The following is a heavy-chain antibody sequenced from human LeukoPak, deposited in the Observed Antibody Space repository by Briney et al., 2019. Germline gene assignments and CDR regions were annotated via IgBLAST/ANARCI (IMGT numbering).Heavy chain of an antibody. CDR3: AREGSIAAPDPFDY. J-gene: IGHJ4*02. CDR2: IKQDGSEK. Sequence: GGSLRLSCVASGFIFSSYWMSWIRQAPGKGLEWVANIKQDGSEKSYVGSVKGRFTISRDNAKNSLYLQMNSPRAEDTAVYYCAREGSIAAPDPFDYWGQGTLVTVSS. V-gene: IGHV3-7*01. D-gene: IGHD6-6*01. CDR1: GFIFSSYW.